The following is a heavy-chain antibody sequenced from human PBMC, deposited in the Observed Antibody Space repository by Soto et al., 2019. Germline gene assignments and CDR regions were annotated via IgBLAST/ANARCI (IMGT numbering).Heavy chain of an antibody. CDR3: ARDRSTFGGGVPRQAKATWFDP. Sequence: PSETLPLTCTVSGGSISHYYWSWIRQSPGKGLEWIGYAHYSGSTDYNPSLKSRVTMSVDTSKNQVSLKLNSVTTADTAVYYCARDRSTFGGGVPRQAKATWFDPWG. D-gene: IGHD3-16*01. CDR2: AHYSGST. CDR1: GGSISHYY. V-gene: IGHV4-59*01. J-gene: IGHJ5*02.